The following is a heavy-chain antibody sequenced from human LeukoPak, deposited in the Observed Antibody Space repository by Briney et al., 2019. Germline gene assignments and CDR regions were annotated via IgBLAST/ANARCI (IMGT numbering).Heavy chain of an antibody. J-gene: IGHJ4*02. V-gene: IGHV4-4*07. Sequence: SETLSLTCTVSGGSISGYCWTWIRQPARKGLEWIGRIYNIGSPNYNPALKSRGTISVDTSKNQFSLKLSSVTAADSAVYYCARGLRTDSGYDDGEDHWGQGTLVTVSS. CDR1: GGSISGYC. D-gene: IGHD5-12*01. CDR2: IYNIGSP. CDR3: ARGLRTDSGYDDGEDH.